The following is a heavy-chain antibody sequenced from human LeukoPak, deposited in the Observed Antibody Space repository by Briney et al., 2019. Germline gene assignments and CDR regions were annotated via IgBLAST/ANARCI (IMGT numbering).Heavy chain of an antibody. CDR2: ISYSGGT. J-gene: IGHJ5*02. CDR3: ARFPRYSGSYYEFDP. V-gene: IGHV4-59*12. Sequence: SEALSLTCTVSGGSISNYYWSWIRQPPGKGLEWIGYISYSGGTNHYPSLTSRVTISVDKSKNQFSLKLSSVTAADTAVYYCARFPRYSGSYYEFDPWGQGTLVTVSS. D-gene: IGHD1-26*01. CDR1: GGSISNYY.